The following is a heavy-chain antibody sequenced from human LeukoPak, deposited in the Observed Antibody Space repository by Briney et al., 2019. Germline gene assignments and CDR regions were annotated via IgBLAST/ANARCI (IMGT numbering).Heavy chain of an antibody. D-gene: IGHD5-18*01. CDR1: GGTFISYA. J-gene: IGHJ4*02. V-gene: IGHV1-69*13. Sequence: GASVKVSCKASGGTFISYAISWVRQAPGQGLEWMGGIIPIFGTANYAQKFQGRVTITADESTSTAYMELSSLRSEDTAVYYCASLPRYSYGEYDYWGQGTLVTVSS. CDR2: IIPIFGTA. CDR3: ASLPRYSYGEYDY.